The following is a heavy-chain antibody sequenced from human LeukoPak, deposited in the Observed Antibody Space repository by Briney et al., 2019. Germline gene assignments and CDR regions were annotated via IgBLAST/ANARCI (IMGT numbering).Heavy chain of an antibody. Sequence: PSETLSLTCAVYGGSFSGYYWTWIRQPLGKGLEWIGEINHSGNTDCNPSLKSRVTISVDSTKNQFSLKMNSVTAADTAVYYCARAYNSGWNGFFQHWGRGTPVAVSS. D-gene: IGHD6-19*01. CDR3: ARAYNSGWNGFFQH. CDR1: GGSFSGYY. V-gene: IGHV4-34*01. CDR2: INHSGNT. J-gene: IGHJ1*01.